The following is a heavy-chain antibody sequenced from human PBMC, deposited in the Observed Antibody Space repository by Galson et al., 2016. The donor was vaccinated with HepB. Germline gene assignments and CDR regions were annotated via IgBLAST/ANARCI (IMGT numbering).Heavy chain of an antibody. J-gene: IGHJ4*02. CDR3: AKERLVRRIFDH. CDR2: ISYDGKNE. V-gene: IGHV3-30*18. CDR1: RFTFSGYG. D-gene: IGHD1-1*01. Sequence: SLRLSCAASRFTFSGYGMHWVRQAPGKGLEWVALISYDGKNEYYADSVKGRFSISRDNSKNTLYLQMNGLRAEDTAVYYCAKERLVRRIFDHWGQGTLLTVSS.